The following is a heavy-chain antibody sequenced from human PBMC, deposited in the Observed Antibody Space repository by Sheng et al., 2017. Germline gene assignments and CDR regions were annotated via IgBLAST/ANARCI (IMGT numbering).Heavy chain of an antibody. Sequence: QVQLQESGPGLVKPSETLSLTCTVSGGSISSHYWXWIRQPPGRDWSGLGICITVGAPTTNPSLKSRVTISVDTSKNQFSLKLSSVTAADTAVYYCARGEVRYYMDVWGKGTTVTVSS. D-gene: IGHD3-10*01. V-gene: IGHV4-59*11. CDR1: GGSISSHY. J-gene: IGHJ6*03. CDR3: ARGEVRYYMDV. CDR2: CITVGAP.